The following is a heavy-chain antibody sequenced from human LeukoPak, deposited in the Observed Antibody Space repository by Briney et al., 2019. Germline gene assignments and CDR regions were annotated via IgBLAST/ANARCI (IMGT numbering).Heavy chain of an antibody. J-gene: IGHJ3*02. CDR2: ISGSGGST. CDR3: AKDDGSSSWVDAFDI. Sequence: GGSLRLSCAASGFTFSNAWMSWVRQAPGKGLEWVSAISGSGGSTYYADSVEGRFTISRDNSKNTLYLQMNSLRAEDTAVYYCAKDDGSSSWVDAFDIWGQGTMVTVSS. D-gene: IGHD6-13*01. V-gene: IGHV3-23*01. CDR1: GFTFSNAW.